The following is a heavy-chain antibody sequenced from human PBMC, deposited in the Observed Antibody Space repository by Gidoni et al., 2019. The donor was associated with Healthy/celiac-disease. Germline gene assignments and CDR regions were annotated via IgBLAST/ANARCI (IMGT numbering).Heavy chain of an antibody. D-gene: IGHD4-4*01. CDR1: GASSSSYY. CDR2: LYDSGNT. Sequence: QVQLQESGQGLVKPSETQSRACSVQGASSSSYYWSWIRQPPGKGLEGIGYLYDSGNTKYNPSLASRVTLSVDTSKNQFFLRLRSVTTADTAMYYCARVPYSNFYYYYGMDVWGQGTTVTVSS. J-gene: IGHJ6*02. V-gene: IGHV4-59*01. CDR3: ARVPYSNFYYYYGMDV.